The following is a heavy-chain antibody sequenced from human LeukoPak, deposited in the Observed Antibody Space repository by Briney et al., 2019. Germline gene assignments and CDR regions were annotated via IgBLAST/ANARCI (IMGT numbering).Heavy chain of an antibody. J-gene: IGHJ3*02. D-gene: IGHD6-19*01. Sequence: PGGSLRLSCAASGFTFSSYSMNWGRQAPGKGLEWVSSIISSSVIYYADSVKGRFTISRDNAKNSLYMQMNSLRAEDTAVYYCARDRAVAGDDAFDIWGQGTMVTVSS. CDR1: GFTFSSYS. V-gene: IGHV3-21*01. CDR3: ARDRAVAGDDAFDI. CDR2: IISSSVI.